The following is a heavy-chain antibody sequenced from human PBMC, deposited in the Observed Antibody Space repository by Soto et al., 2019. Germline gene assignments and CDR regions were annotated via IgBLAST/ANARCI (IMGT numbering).Heavy chain of an antibody. Sequence: GGSLRLSCAASGFTFSSYGMHWVRQAPGKGLEWVAVIWYDGSNKYYADSVKGRFTISRDNSKNTLYLQMNSLRAEDTAVYYCARDFRGDGYKIDAFDIWGQGTMVTVSS. D-gene: IGHD5-12*01. J-gene: IGHJ3*02. CDR2: IWYDGSNK. CDR1: GFTFSSYG. V-gene: IGHV3-33*01. CDR3: ARDFRGDGYKIDAFDI.